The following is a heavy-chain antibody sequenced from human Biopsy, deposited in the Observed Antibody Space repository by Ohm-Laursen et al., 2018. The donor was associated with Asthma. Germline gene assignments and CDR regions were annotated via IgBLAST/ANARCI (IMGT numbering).Heavy chain of an antibody. CDR3: ARGDWYGSASNGY. CDR2: LSYNGNNK. Sequence: SLRLSCAASGFILSNYDMHWVRQAPAKGLEWVAVLSYNGNNKYYADSVRGRFTISRDNSENTLYLQMNSLRVGDRAVYYCARGDWYGSASNGYWGQGTLVTVSA. J-gene: IGHJ4*02. V-gene: IGHV3-30*03. D-gene: IGHD6-6*01. CDR1: GFILSNYD.